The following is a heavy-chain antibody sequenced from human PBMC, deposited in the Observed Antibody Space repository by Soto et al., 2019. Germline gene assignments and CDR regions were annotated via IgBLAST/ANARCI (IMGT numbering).Heavy chain of an antibody. D-gene: IGHD1-7*01. CDR3: GRGRSGELVVFY. CDR2: IGPHSGGT. Sequence: QVQLVQSGAEVKKSGASVKVSCKASGYTFTGYYIHWVRQAPGQGPEWVGEIGPHSGGTTYAQKFQGRVTMTRDTSISTVYMELSNLSPDDTAVYYCGRGRSGELVVFYWGQGTLVTVYS. J-gene: IGHJ4*02. CDR1: GYTFTGYY. V-gene: IGHV1-2*02.